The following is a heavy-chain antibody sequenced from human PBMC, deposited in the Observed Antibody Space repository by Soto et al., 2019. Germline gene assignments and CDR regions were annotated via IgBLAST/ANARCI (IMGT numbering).Heavy chain of an antibody. V-gene: IGHV3-23*01. D-gene: IGHD2-2*01. CDR3: ARVAPDCSTTTCYVDS. CDR2: IGGSGTGFNT. Sequence: EVQLLESGGGLVRPGGSLRLSCAASGFTFSSYPMKWVRQGPGKGLEWVSTIGGSGTGFNTDYADSVKGRFVIPRDNAKNTVYLQMSSLRAEDTRLYYWARVAPDCSTTTCYVDSWGHGTLVTVSS. J-gene: IGHJ4*01. CDR1: GFTFSSYP.